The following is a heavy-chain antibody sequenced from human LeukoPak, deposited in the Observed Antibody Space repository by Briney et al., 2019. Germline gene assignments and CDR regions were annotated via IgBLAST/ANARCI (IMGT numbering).Heavy chain of an antibody. CDR1: GGSISSYY. V-gene: IGHV4-4*07. CDR2: IYTSGST. CDR3: ASSPSEADIVVVPAATLPFDY. D-gene: IGHD2-2*01. J-gene: IGHJ4*02. Sequence: SETLSLTCTVSGGSISSYYWSWIRQPAGKGLEWIGRIYTSGSTNYNPSLKSRVTISVDTSKNQFSLKLSSVTAADTAVYYCASSPSEADIVVVPAATLPFDYWGQGTLATVSS.